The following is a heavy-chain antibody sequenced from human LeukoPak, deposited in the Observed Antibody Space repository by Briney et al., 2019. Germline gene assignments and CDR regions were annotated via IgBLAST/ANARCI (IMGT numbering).Heavy chain of an antibody. Sequence: QSGGSLRLSCAASGFTFSSYAMSWVRQAPGKGLEWVSAISGSGGSTYYADSVKGRFTISRDNSKNTLYLQMNSLRAEDTAVYYCARDPHYYYPERGFDYWGQGTLVTVSS. J-gene: IGHJ4*02. CDR3: ARDPHYYYPERGFDY. V-gene: IGHV3-23*01. CDR1: GFTFSSYA. D-gene: IGHD3-10*01. CDR2: ISGSGGST.